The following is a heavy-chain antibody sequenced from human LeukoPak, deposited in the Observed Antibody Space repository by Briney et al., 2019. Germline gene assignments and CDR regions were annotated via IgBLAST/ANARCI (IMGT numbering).Heavy chain of an antibody. D-gene: IGHD4-17*01. V-gene: IGHV3-48*03. J-gene: IGHJ4*02. Sequence: GASLRLSCAASGFTFSSYEMNWVRQAPGKGLEWVSYISSSGSTIYYADSVKGRFTISRDNAKNSLYLQMNSLRAEDTAVYYCARTRSVTPPFDYWGQGTLVTVSS. CDR3: ARTRSVTPPFDY. CDR1: GFTFSSYE. CDR2: ISSSGSTI.